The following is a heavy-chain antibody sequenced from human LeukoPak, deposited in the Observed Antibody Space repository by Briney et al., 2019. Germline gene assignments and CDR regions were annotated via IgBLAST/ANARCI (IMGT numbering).Heavy chain of an antibody. CDR2: IRYDGSNK. Sequence: GGSLRLSCAASGFTFSSYGMHWVRQAPGKGLEWVAFIRYDGSNKYYADTVKGRFTISRDNSKNTLYLQMNSLRAEDTAVYYCARRGRGYCSSTSCYAFDIWGQGTMVTVSS. V-gene: IGHV3-30*02. D-gene: IGHD2-2*01. CDR3: ARRGRGYCSSTSCYAFDI. CDR1: GFTFSSYG. J-gene: IGHJ3*02.